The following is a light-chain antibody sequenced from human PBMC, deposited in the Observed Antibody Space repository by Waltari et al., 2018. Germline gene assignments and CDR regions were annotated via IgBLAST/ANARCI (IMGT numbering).Light chain of an antibody. Sequence: QSVLTQPPSASGTPGQRVTISCSGSTSNIGANLVYWYQQLPGKAPKLLIVNNNQRPSGVPDRCSDSKSGTSAALAISGLRSEDEAEYYCAVWDERVRGRVFGGGTKLTVL. CDR2: NNN. J-gene: IGLJ3*02. V-gene: IGLV1-47*02. CDR1: TSNIGANL. CDR3: AVWDERVRGRV.